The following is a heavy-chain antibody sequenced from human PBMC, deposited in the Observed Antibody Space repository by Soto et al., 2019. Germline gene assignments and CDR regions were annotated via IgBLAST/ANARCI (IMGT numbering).Heavy chain of an antibody. J-gene: IGHJ4*02. CDR2: IYYSGGT. Sequence: SETLSLTCTVSGGSISSGGYYWSWIRQHPGKGLEWIGYIYYSGGTSYNPSLKSRVTISVDTSKNQFSLKLSSVTAADTAVYYCARRYGGAFDYWGQGTLVTVSS. CDR3: ARRYGGAFDY. CDR1: GGSISSGGYY. D-gene: IGHD1-1*01. V-gene: IGHV4-61*08.